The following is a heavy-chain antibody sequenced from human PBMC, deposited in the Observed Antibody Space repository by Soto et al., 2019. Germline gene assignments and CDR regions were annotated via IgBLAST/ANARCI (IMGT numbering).Heavy chain of an antibody. D-gene: IGHD1-26*01. CDR2: ISSNGGST. CDR3: VKGGPFIVGAHSPDY. CDR1: GFTFSSYA. V-gene: IGHV3-64D*06. Sequence: PGGSLRLSCSASGFTFSSYAMHWVRQAPGKGLEYVSAISSNGGSTYYADSVKGRFTISRDNSKNTLYPQMSSLRAEDTAVYYCVKGGPFIVGAHSPDYWGQGTLVTASS. J-gene: IGHJ4*02.